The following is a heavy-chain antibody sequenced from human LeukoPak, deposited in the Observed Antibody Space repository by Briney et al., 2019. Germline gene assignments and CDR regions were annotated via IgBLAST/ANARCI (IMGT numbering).Heavy chain of an antibody. V-gene: IGHV4-39*07. CDR2: IYYSGST. D-gene: IGHD3-10*01. J-gene: IGHJ6*03. CDR3: QTSTWLTYYYGSGRSSGSYYYYMDV. Sequence: SETLSLTCTVSGGSISSSSYYWGWIRQPPGKGLEWIGSIYYSGSTYYNPSLKSRVTISVDTSKNQFSLKLSSVTAADTAVYYCQTSTWLTYYYGSGRSSGSYYYYMDVWGKGTTVTVSS. CDR1: GGSISSSSYY.